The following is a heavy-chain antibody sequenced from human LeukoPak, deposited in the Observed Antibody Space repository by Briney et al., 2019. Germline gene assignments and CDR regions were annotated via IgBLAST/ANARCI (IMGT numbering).Heavy chain of an antibody. J-gene: IGHJ4*02. CDR3: AKDGDHYDSSGYYYSFDY. D-gene: IGHD3-22*01. CDR1: GFTFSSYW. V-gene: IGHV3-33*06. CDR2: IWYNGSNK. Sequence: GGSLRLSCAASGFTFSSYWMSWVRQAPGKGLEWVAVIWYNGSNKYYADSVKGRFTISRDNSKNTLYLQMNSLRAEDTAVYYCAKDGDHYDSSGYYYSFDYWGQGTLVTVSS.